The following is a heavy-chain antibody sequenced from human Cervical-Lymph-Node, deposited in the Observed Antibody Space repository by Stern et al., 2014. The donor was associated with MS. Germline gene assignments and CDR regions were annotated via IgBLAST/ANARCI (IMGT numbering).Heavy chain of an antibody. CDR3: ARELEGGFDY. D-gene: IGHD1-26*01. CDR1: GFTVSSHY. Sequence: EVQLVESGGGLFKPGGSLRISCEAFGFTVSSHYMSWVRQAPGKGLEWVSVIYSGGSTYCSDRVKGRLAIFRANHTDKLALSKNSLRAEDTAVYYCARELEGGFDYWGQGTLVTVSS. CDR2: IYSGGST. J-gene: IGHJ4*02. V-gene: IGHV3-53*01.